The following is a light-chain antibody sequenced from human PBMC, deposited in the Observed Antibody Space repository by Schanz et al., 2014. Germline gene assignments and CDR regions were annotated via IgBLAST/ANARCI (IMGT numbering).Light chain of an antibody. CDR3: QQYGSSPRT. CDR2: GSS. CDR1: QIVSND. J-gene: IGKJ2*01. V-gene: IGKV3D-15*01. Sequence: EVVLTQSPATLSLSPGERATLSCRASQIVSNDFAWYQQKPGQAPRLLIYGSSNRATGIPARFSGSGSGTEFTLTISSLQSEDFAVYYCQQYGSSPRTFGQGTKLEIK.